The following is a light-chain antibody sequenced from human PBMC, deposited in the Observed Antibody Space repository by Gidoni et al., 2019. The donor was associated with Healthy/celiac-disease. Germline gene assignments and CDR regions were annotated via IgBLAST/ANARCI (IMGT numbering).Light chain of an antibody. CDR2: SNT. CDR3: ASWDDSLNGVV. Sequence: QAVLTQPPSASGTPGQRVTVSCSGSSSNIGRNTVNWYQQLPGTAPKLLIYSNTQRPSGVPDRFSGPKSGTSASLSISWLQSEEEADYYCASWDDSLNGVVFGGGTKLTVL. J-gene: IGLJ2*01. CDR1: SSNIGRNT. V-gene: IGLV1-44*01.